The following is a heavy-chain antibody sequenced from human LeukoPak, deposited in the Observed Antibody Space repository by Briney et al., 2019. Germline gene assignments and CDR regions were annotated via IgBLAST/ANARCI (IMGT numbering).Heavy chain of an antibody. CDR3: ARGEYYYGSGSYLGY. CDR1: GFTFSSYA. Sequence: GGSLRLSCAASGFTFSSYAMSWVRQAPGKGLEWVSAISGSGGSTYYADSVKGRFTISRDNSKNTLYLQMNSLRAEDTAVYYCARGEYYYGSGSYLGYWGQGTLVTVSS. D-gene: IGHD3-10*01. J-gene: IGHJ4*02. CDR2: ISGSGGST. V-gene: IGHV3-23*01.